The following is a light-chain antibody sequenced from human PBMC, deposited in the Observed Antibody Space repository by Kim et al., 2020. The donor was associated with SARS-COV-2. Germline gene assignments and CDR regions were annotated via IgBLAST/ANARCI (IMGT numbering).Light chain of an antibody. CDR1: RPNIGTNT. V-gene: IGLV1-44*01. Sequence: GQRVTISCSGSRPNIGTNTASVYQHVPGAAPKLLIYGNDLRPSGVPDRFSGSKSDTSASLAISGLNSEDEADYYCATWDDSLKSYVFGSGTKVTVL. J-gene: IGLJ1*01. CDR3: ATWDDSLKSYV. CDR2: GND.